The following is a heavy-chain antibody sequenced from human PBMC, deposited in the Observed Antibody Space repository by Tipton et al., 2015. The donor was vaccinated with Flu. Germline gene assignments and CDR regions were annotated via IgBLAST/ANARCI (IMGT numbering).Heavy chain of an antibody. Sequence: TLSLTCSVSGGSISRSTTYYWSWIRQPAGKGLEWIGRIYTSGSTEYNPSLKSRATISVDTSKNQFSLKLTSVTAADTAVYYCARDLGSFNWFDRWGQGAPVTVSS. J-gene: IGHJ5*02. CDR2: IYTSGST. D-gene: IGHD3-16*01. CDR3: ARDLGSFNWFDR. CDR1: GGSISRSTTYY. V-gene: IGHV4-61*02.